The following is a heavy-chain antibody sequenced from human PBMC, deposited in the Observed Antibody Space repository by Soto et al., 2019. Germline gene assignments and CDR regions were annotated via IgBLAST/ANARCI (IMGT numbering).Heavy chain of an antibody. CDR2: ISSSSSYT. V-gene: IGHV3-11*06. Sequence: PGGSLRLSCAASGFTFSDYYMSWIRQAPGKGLEWVSYISSSSSYTNYADSVKGRFTISRDNAKNSLYLQMNSLRAEDTAVYYCARQGYDDGEDYYYYGMDVWGQGTTVTVS. J-gene: IGHJ6*02. CDR1: GFTFSDYY. D-gene: IGHD5-12*01. CDR3: ARQGYDDGEDYYYYGMDV.